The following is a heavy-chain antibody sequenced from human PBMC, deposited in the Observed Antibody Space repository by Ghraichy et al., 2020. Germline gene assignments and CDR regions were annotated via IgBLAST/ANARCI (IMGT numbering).Heavy chain of an antibody. V-gene: IGHV1-69*01. CDR2: IIPMFGTA. Sequence: ASGGTFSTYAINWVRQAPGQGLEWMGLIIPMFGTANYAQKFQGRVTITEDESTSTAYMELSSLISEDTALYYCARGSAGDRSRRVGDIWGQGTMVTVSS. CDR1: GGTFSTYA. CDR3: ARGSAGDRSRRVGDI. D-gene: IGHD2-21*02. J-gene: IGHJ3*02.